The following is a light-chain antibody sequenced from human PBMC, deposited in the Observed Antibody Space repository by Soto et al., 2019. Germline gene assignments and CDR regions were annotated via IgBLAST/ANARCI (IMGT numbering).Light chain of an antibody. J-gene: IGKJ4*01. V-gene: IGKV3-15*01. CDR3: QQYSDWPLS. CDR2: GAS. CDR1: QSVSSN. Sequence: EIVMTQSPATLSVSPGERATLSCRASQSVSSNLAWYQQKLGQAPRLLIYGASTRATGVPARFSGSGSGTEFTLTISSLQSEDFAVYYCQQYSDWPLSFGGGTKVDIK.